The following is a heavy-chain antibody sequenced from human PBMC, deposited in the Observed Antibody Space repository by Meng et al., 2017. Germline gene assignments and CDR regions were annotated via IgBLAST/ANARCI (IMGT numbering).Heavy chain of an antibody. V-gene: IGHV1-69*13. CDR2: IIPIFGTA. CDR1: GGTFSSYA. CDR3: ARAIYCSGGSCYGVFDY. D-gene: IGHD2-15*01. Sequence: SVQVSCKASGGTFSSYAISWVRQAPGQGLEWMGGIIPIFGTANYAQKFQGRVTITADESTSTAYMELSSLRSEDTAVYYCARAIYCSGGSCYGVFDYWGQGTLVTVSS. J-gene: IGHJ4*02.